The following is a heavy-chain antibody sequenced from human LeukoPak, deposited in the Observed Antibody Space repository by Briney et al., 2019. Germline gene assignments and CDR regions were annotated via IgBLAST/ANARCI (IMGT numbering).Heavy chain of an antibody. Sequence: PSQTLSLTCTVSGGSISSGDYYWSWIRQPPGKGLEWIGYIYYSGSTYYNPSLKSRVTISVDTSKNQFYLKLSSVTAADTAVYYCARGSSSSGWFDPWGQGTLVTVSS. CDR1: GGSISSGDYY. J-gene: IGHJ5*02. V-gene: IGHV4-30-4*01. CDR3: ARGSSSSGWFDP. CDR2: IYYSGST. D-gene: IGHD6-6*01.